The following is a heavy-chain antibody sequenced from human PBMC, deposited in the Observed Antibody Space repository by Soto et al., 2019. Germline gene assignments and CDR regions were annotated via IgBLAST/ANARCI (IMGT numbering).Heavy chain of an antibody. V-gene: IGHV3-49*05. CDR1: GFTFGDYA. D-gene: IGHD3-22*01. CDR3: TTIPRNRRGYPSDC. J-gene: IGHJ4*02. Sequence: QVVESGGGLVKPGRSLRLPCAGSGFTFGDYAVAWFRQAPGKGLECVGFIRRERWGGSAEYAASVKGRFIISRDDYRSVAYLQVNSLKSEDTGVYHCTTIPRNRRGYPSDCWGQGTLVTVAS. CDR2: IRRERWGGSA.